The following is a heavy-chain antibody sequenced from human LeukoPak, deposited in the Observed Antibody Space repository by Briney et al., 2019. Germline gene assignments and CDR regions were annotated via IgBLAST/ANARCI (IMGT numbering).Heavy chain of an antibody. D-gene: IGHD6-13*01. J-gene: IGHJ5*02. V-gene: IGHV3-11*01. CDR3: ATEAGSVDR. Sequence: GGSPRLSCAASGFTFSEYYMSWIREAPGEGLEWVSYISSSGSTIYYADSVKGRFTISRDDAKNSRFLQMNRLRAEGTAVYYCATEAGSVDRWGQASLVTVSS. CDR2: ISSSGSTI. CDR1: GFTFSEYY.